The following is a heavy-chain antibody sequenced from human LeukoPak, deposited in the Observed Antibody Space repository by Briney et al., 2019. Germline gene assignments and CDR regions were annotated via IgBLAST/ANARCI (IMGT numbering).Heavy chain of an antibody. CDR1: GGSISSGGYY. V-gene: IGHV4-31*03. J-gene: IGHJ4*02. D-gene: IGHD4-17*01. CDR2: IYYSGST. CDR3: ARAYSYGDSYYFDY. Sequence: SETLSLTCTVSGGSISSGGYYWSWIRQHPGKGLEWIGYIYYSGSTYYNPSLKSRVTISVDTSKNQFSLKLSSVTAADTAVYYCARAYSYGDSYYFDYWGQGTLVTVSS.